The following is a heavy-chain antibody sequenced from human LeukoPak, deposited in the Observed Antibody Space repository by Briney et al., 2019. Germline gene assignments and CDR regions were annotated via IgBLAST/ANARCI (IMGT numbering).Heavy chain of an antibody. Sequence: GGSLRLSCAASGFTFSSYAMSWVRQAPGNGLEWVSAISGSGGSTYYADSVKGRFTISRDNSKNTLYLQMNSLRADDTAVYYCADTAMVNDAFDIWGQGTMVTVSS. CDR1: GFTFSSYA. D-gene: IGHD5-18*01. V-gene: IGHV3-23*01. J-gene: IGHJ3*02. CDR2: ISGSGGST. CDR3: ADTAMVNDAFDI.